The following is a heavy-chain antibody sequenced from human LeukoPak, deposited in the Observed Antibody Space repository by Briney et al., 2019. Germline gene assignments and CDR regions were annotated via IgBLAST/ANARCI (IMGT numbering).Heavy chain of an antibody. V-gene: IGHV1-18*01. CDR3: ARALVDGYKELGY. CDR2: ISAYNGNT. J-gene: IGHJ4*02. CDR1: GYTFTTYG. D-gene: IGHD5-24*01. Sequence: ASVKVSCKASGYTFTTYGITWVRQAPGQGLEWMGWISAYNGNTYYAQKLQGRVTMTTDTSTSTAYMELRSLRSDDTAVYYCARALVDGYKELGYWGQGTLVTVSS.